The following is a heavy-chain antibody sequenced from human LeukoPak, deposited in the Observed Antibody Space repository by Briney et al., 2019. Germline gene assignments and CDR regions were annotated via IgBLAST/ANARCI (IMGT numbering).Heavy chain of an antibody. CDR2: IKPDGSEK. V-gene: IGHV3-7*01. D-gene: IGHD3-10*01. CDR1: GFTFRSYW. J-gene: IGHJ4*02. Sequence: PGESLRLSCAASGFTFRSYWMSWARQAPGKGLECVANIKPDGSEKYYVDSVKGRFTISRDNAKNSLYLQMNGLRADDTAVYYCAAGSYFDHRGQGTLVAVSS. CDR3: AAGSYFDH.